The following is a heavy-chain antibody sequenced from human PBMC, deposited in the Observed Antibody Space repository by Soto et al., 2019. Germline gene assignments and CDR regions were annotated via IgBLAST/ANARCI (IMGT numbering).Heavy chain of an antibody. CDR2: ISAYNGNT. D-gene: IGHD1-1*01. V-gene: IGHV1-18*01. CDR1: GYTFTSYG. CDR3: ARVRYNWNLNWFDP. Sequence: AASVKVSCKASGYTFTSYGISWVRQAPGQGLEWMGWISAYNGNTNYAQKLQGRVTMTTDTSTSTAYMELRSLRSDDTAVYYCARVRYNWNLNWFDPWGQGTLVTVSS. J-gene: IGHJ5*02.